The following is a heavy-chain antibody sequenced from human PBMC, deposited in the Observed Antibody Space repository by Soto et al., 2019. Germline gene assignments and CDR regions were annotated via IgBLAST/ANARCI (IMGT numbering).Heavy chain of an antibody. J-gene: IGHJ4*02. D-gene: IGHD3-22*01. V-gene: IGHV1-69*11. CDR3: ARDLYYYDSSGGDY. CDR1: GGTFSRSG. Sequence: SVKVSCKASGGTFSRSGFHWVRQAPGQGLEWMGMIVPSVDTTNYAQKFQARVTISADQFTSTVYMELRSLRSDDTAVYYCARDLYYYDSSGGDYWGQGTLVTVSS. CDR2: IVPSVDTT.